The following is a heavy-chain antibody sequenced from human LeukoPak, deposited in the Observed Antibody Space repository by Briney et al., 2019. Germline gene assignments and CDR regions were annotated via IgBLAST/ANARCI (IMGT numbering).Heavy chain of an antibody. CDR3: ARGGYSYGYVGMDV. Sequence: PGGSLRLSCAASGFTFDSYGMHWVRQAPGKGLEWVAVISYDGNNKYYANSVKGRFTISRDNSKNTLYLQMNSLRAEDTAVYYCARGGYSYGYVGMDVWGQGTTVTVSS. V-gene: IGHV3-30*03. CDR2: ISYDGNNK. CDR1: GFTFDSYG. J-gene: IGHJ6*02. D-gene: IGHD5-18*01.